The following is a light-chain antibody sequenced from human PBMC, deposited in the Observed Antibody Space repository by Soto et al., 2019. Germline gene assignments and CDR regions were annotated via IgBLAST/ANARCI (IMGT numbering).Light chain of an antibody. V-gene: IGKV4-1*01. CDR1: QSVLYSSNNKNY. CDR3: QQYFSFPWT. Sequence: DIVMTQSPDSLAVSLGERATINCKSSQSVLYSSNNKNYLAWYQQRPGQPPNLLIYWASTRESGVPDRFSGSGSGTDFPLTISSLQAEDVAISYCQQYFSFPWTFGQGTKVEIK. J-gene: IGKJ1*01. CDR2: WAS.